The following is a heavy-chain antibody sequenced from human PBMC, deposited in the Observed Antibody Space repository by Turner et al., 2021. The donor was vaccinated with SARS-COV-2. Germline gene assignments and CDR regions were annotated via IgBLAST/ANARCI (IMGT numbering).Heavy chain of an antibody. J-gene: IGHJ4*02. D-gene: IGHD5-12*01. Sequence: VQLVESVGGVVQPGRSLRPCCAASGFTFSSYGMSWVRQAPGKGLEWMAVIWYDGSKKYYADSVKGRFTISGDNSKNTLYLQMNSLRAEDTAVYYCARDGGYSGYAYFDYWGQGTLVTVSS. V-gene: IGHV3-33*01. CDR3: ARDGGYSGYAYFDY. CDR1: GFTFSSYG. CDR2: IWYDGSKK.